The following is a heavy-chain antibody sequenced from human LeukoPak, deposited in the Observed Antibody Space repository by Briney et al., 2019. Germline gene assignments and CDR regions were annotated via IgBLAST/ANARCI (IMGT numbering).Heavy chain of an antibody. D-gene: IGHD2-21*02. Sequence: PGGSLTLSCAPSGFPFSNYDVHWVRHAAGKGREWLSAIGTLGDTQYLYSVKGRFIISREYAKNTFYLQMNSLRGGDAPVYCCGRIGASDHWGGDCYSGDYWGQGTLDSVS. CDR1: GFPFSNYD. J-gene: IGHJ4*02. V-gene: IGHV3-13*01. CDR3: GRIGASDHWGGDCYSGDY. CDR2: IGTLGDT.